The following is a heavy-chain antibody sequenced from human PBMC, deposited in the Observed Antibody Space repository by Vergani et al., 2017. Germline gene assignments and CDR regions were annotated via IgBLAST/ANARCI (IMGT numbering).Heavy chain of an antibody. CDR2: INPSGGST. D-gene: IGHD2-21*02. V-gene: IGHV1-46*01. CDR1: GYTFTSYY. Sequence: VQLVQSGAEVKKPGASVKVSCKASGYTFTSYYMHWVRQAPGQGLEWMGIINPSGGSTSYAQKFQGRVTMTRDTSTSTVYMELSSLRSEDTAVYYCARDPDNVVVTAIGWFDPWGQGTLVTVSS. J-gene: IGHJ5*02. CDR3: ARDPDNVVVTAIGWFDP.